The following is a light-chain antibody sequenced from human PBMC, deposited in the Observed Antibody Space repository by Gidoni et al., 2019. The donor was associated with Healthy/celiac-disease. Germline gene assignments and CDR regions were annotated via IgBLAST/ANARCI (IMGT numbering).Light chain of an antibody. CDR3: QQYYSTPLT. CDR1: QSVLYSSNNKNY. V-gene: IGKV4-1*01. Sequence: DIVMTQSPDSLAVSLGERATINCKSSQSVLYSSNNKNYLAWYQQKPRQPPKLLIYWASTRESGVPDRFSGSGSGTDFTLTISSLQAEEVAVYYCQQYYSTPLTFGGGTKVEIK. J-gene: IGKJ4*01. CDR2: WAS.